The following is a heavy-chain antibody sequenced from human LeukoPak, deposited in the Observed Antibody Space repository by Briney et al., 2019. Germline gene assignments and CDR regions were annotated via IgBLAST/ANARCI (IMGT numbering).Heavy chain of an antibody. CDR2: ISSTGSA. Sequence: PSETLSLTCSVSGGSISGRSHYWGWIRQPPGKDLQWIASISSTGSAFHNPSLKSRLTISVDTSKNQFALNLTSVTAADTAIYYCARHASYGNTWPIDIWGQGTLVPVSS. V-gene: IGHV4-39*01. CDR3: ARHASYGNTWPIDI. CDR1: GGSISGRSHY. J-gene: IGHJ4*02. D-gene: IGHD5-24*01.